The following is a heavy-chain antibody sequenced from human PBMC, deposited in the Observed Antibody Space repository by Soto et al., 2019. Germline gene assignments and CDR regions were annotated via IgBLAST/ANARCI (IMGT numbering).Heavy chain of an antibody. V-gene: IGHV1-18*01. J-gene: IGHJ4*02. CDR3: ARIPRFLEWSYPVPLPIDY. Sequence: ASVKVSCKASGYTFTSYGISWVRQAPGQGLEWMGWISAYNGNTNYAQKLQGRVTMTTDTFTSTAYMELRSLRSDDTAVYYCARIPRFLEWSYPVPLPIDYWGQGTLVTVS. CDR1: GYTFTSYG. D-gene: IGHD3-3*01. CDR2: ISAYNGNT.